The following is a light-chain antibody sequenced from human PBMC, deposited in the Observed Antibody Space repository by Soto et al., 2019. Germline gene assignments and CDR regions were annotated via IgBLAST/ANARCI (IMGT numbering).Light chain of an antibody. V-gene: IGKV1-27*01. J-gene: IGKJ1*01. CDR1: QGIIDY. CDR3: QKYNSAPRT. Sequence: DIKMTQSPSSLSASVGDRVTITCRASQGIIDYLAWYQQRPGKPPRLLIYAASTLQSGVPSRFSGSGAGTDFTLTISSLQPEDVATYYCQKYNSAPRTFGQGTKVEIK. CDR2: AAS.